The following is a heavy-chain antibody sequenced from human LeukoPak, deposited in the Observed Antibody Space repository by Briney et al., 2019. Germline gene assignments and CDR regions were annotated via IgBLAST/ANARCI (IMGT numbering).Heavy chain of an antibody. J-gene: IGHJ4*02. CDR1: GGTFSSYA. CDR3: ARDASRSSGWYPVDY. Sequence: GASVKVSCKASGGTFSSYAISWVRQAPGQGLEWMGRIIPILGIANHAQKFQGRVTITADKSTSTAYMELSSLRSEDTAVYYCARDASRSSGWYPVDYWGQGTLITVSS. V-gene: IGHV1-69*04. CDR2: IIPILGIA. D-gene: IGHD6-19*01.